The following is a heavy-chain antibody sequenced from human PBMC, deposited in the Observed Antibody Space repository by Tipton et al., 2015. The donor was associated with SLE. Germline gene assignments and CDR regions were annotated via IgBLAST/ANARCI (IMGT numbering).Heavy chain of an antibody. Sequence: TLSLTCTVSGGSISSYYWSWIRQPPGKGLEWIGYIYYSGSTNYNPPLKSRVTISVDTSKNQFSLKLSSVTAADTAVYYCARQPSNGGWYGYYFDYWGQGTLVTVSS. V-gene: IGHV4-59*01. D-gene: IGHD6-19*01. CDR2: IYYSGST. CDR1: GGSISSYY. J-gene: IGHJ4*02. CDR3: ARQPSNGGWYGYYFDY.